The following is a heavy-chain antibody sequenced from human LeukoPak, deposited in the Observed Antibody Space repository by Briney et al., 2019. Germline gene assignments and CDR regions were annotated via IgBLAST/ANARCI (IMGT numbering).Heavy chain of an antibody. J-gene: IGHJ4*02. D-gene: IGHD6-19*01. V-gene: IGHV3-23*01. CDR3: AKDSYPGIAVAGVMYYFDY. CDR2: ISGSGGST. CDR1: GFTFSSYA. Sequence: PGGSLRLSCAASGFTFSSYAMSWVRQAPGKGLEWVSAISGSGGSTYYADSVKGRFTISRDNSKNTLYLQMNSLRAEGTAVYYCAKDSYPGIAVAGVMYYFDYWGQGTLVTVSS.